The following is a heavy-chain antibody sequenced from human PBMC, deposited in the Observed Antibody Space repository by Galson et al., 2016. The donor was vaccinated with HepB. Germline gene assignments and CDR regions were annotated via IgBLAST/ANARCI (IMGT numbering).Heavy chain of an antibody. Sequence: SLRLSCAASGFTFRNYGLTWVRQAPGKGLEVVSSVSRRGDSTDYADSVKGRFTISSDNSKNTLSLQMDSLTADDTAIYYCVQGSTAPAVWGKGTTVSVSS. CDR2: VSRRGDST. CDR1: GFTFRNYG. J-gene: IGHJ6*04. CDR3: VQGSTAPAV. V-gene: IGHV3-23*01. D-gene: IGHD2-2*01.